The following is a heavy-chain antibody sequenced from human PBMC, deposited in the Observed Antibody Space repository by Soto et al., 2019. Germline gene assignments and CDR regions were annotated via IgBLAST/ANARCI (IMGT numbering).Heavy chain of an antibody. J-gene: IGHJ6*03. CDR2: ISAYNGDT. D-gene: IGHD6-6*01. V-gene: IGHV1-18*01. Sequence: QVQLLQSGAEVKKPGASVKVSCKASGYTFTNYGITWVRQAPGQGLEWMGWISAYNGDTHYTQRLQGRVTMTTDTSTSTAYMELRGLRSDDTAVYYCARVRQLVGYSSYYMDVCCKGTPVTVSS. CDR3: ARVRQLVGYSSYYMDV. CDR1: GYTFTNYG.